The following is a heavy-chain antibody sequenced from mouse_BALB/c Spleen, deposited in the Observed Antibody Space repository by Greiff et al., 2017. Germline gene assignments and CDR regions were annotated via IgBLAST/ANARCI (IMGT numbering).Heavy chain of an antibody. V-gene: IGHV5-9-4*01. J-gene: IGHJ3*01. CDR3: ARDDYDEGAFAY. CDR1: GFTFSSYA. Sequence: EVQLVESGGGLVKPGGSLKLSCAASGFTFSSYAMSWVRQSPEKRLEWVAEISSGGSYTYYPDTVTGRFTISRDNAKNTLYLEMSSLRSEDTAMYYCARDDYDEGAFAYWGQGTLVTVSA. D-gene: IGHD2-4*01. CDR2: ISSGGSYT.